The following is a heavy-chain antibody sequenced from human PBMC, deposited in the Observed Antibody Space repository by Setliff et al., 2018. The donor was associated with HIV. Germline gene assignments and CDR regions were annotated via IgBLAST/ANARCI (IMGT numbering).Heavy chain of an antibody. CDR3: ARAGGGATDQAFDI. Sequence: GASVKVSCKAFGYTFTGYFLHWVRQAPGQGLEWLGIIDPNGGATNNAQKLQGRLTVTTDTSTGTLYMELSNLRSDDSAVYYCARAGGGATDQAFDIWGQGTMVTVSS. D-gene: IGHD2-2*01. CDR1: GYTFTGYF. V-gene: IGHV1-46*01. J-gene: IGHJ3*02. CDR2: IDPNGGAT.